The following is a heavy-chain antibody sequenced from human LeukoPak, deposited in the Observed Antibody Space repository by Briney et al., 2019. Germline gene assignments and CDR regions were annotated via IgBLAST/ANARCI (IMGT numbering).Heavy chain of an antibody. Sequence: SETLSLTCTVSGVTIGNDYYYWGWIRQPPGKGLEWIGSIYYSGSTYYNPSLKSRVTISVDTSKNQFSLKLSSVTAADTAVYYCARGSIVVVPAASGSNLWFDPWGQGTLVTVSS. CDR2: IYYSGST. CDR1: GVTIGNDYYY. V-gene: IGHV4-39*07. J-gene: IGHJ5*02. CDR3: ARGSIVVVPAASGSNLWFDP. D-gene: IGHD2-2*01.